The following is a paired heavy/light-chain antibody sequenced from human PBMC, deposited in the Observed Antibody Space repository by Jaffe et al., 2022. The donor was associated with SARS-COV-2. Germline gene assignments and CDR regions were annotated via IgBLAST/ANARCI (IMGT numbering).Light chain of an antibody. Sequence: QSVLTQPPSVSGAPGQRVTISCTGSSSNIGAGYDVHWYQQLPGTAPKLLIYGNSNRPSGVPDRFSGSKSGTSASLAITGLQAEDEADYYCQSYDSSLSVRVFGGGTKLTVL. CDR2: GNS. CDR3: QSYDSSLSVRV. V-gene: IGLV1-40*01. CDR1: SSNIGAGYD. J-gene: IGLJ2*01.
Heavy chain of an antibody. Sequence: QVQLVQSGSELKKPGASVKVSCKASGYTFTSYAMNWVRQAPGQGLEWMGWINTNTGNPTYAQGFTGRFVFSLDTSVSTAYLQISSLKAEDTAVYYCARDRLLSGYSSGWYEEGFDYWGQGTLVTVSS. CDR1: GYTFTSYA. J-gene: IGHJ4*02. D-gene: IGHD6-19*01. CDR3: ARDRLLSGYSSGWYEEGFDY. CDR2: INTNTGNP. V-gene: IGHV7-4-1*02.